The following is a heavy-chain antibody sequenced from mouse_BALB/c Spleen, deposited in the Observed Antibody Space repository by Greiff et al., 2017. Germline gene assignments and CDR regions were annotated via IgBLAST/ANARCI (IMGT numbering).Heavy chain of an antibody. CDR1: GYSITSGYY. J-gene: IGHJ3*01. V-gene: IGHV3-6*02. Sequence: DVQLQESGPGLVKPSQSLSLTCSVTGYSITSGYYWNWIRQFPGNKLEWMGYISYDGRNNYNPSLKNRISITRDTSKNQFFLKLNSVTTEDTATYYCASDYDACFAYWGQGTLVTVSA. D-gene: IGHD2-12*01. CDR2: ISYDGRN. CDR3: ASDYDACFAY.